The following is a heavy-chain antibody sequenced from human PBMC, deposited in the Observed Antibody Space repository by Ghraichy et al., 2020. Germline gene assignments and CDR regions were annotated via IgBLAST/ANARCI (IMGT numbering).Heavy chain of an antibody. CDR1: GGSISSGSYY. V-gene: IGHV4-61*02. J-gene: IGHJ6*03. Sequence: SETLSLTCTVSGGSISSGSYYWSWIRQPAGKGLEWIGRIYTSGSTNYNPSLKSRVTISVDTSKNQFSLKLSSVTAADTAVYYCARLPYYYGSGSHDYYMDVWGKGTTVTVSS. CDR3: ARLPYYYGSGSHDYYMDV. CDR2: IYTSGST. D-gene: IGHD3-10*01.